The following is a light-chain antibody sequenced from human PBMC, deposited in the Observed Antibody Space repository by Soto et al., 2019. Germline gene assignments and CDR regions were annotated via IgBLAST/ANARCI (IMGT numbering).Light chain of an antibody. Sequence: AIQMTQSPSSLSASVGDRVTITCRASQGIRNDLGWYQQKPGKPPKLLIYGAASLHSWVPSRFSGSGSGTDFTLIISSLQPEDFATYYCLQDYNYPLTFGGGTKVEIK. J-gene: IGKJ4*01. CDR1: QGIRND. CDR3: LQDYNYPLT. V-gene: IGKV1-6*01. CDR2: GAA.